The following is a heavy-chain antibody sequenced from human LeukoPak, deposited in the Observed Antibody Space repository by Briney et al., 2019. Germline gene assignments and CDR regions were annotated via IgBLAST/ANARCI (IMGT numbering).Heavy chain of an antibody. CDR3: AKEPTAAGPNGAFDI. J-gene: IGHJ3*02. V-gene: IGHV3-7*03. CDR1: GFIFSSYW. D-gene: IGHD6-25*01. CDR2: IKPDGSEK. Sequence: GGSLRLSCAASGFIFSSYWMTWVRQTPGKGLEWVANIKPDGSEKYYADSVKGRFTISRDNAKNSLYLQMDSLRAEDTALYYCAKEPTAAGPNGAFDIWGQGTMVTVSS.